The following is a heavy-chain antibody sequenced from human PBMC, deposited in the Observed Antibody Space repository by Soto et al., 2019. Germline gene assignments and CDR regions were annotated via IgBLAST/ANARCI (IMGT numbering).Heavy chain of an antibody. CDR3: ASDGYYDSTGYYPLDSYYYYGMDV. D-gene: IGHD3-22*01. V-gene: IGHV1-18*01. CDR2: ISPYNGDT. J-gene: IGHJ6*02. Sequence: ASVKVSCKASGYTFPSYGISWVRQAPGQGLEWMGWISPYNGDTKYAQKFQGRVTMTTDTSTSTAYVELRSLSFDDAAVYYCASDGYYDSTGYYPLDSYYYYGMDVWGQGTTVTV. CDR1: GYTFPSYG.